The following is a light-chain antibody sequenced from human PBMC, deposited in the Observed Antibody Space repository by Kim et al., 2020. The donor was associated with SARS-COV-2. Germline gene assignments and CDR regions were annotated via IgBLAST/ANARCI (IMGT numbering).Light chain of an antibody. CDR1: RSDGGSYNL. CDR2: EFC. CDR3: CSYAGSSTLV. V-gene: IGLV2-23*02. Sequence: GQANHVSGTITRSDGGSYNLVYLYQDHPSEDSKSMIYEFCKRPSGVSNRFSGSKSGSTSSLTISWLQAEDEADYYCCSYAGSSTLVFGGGTQLTVL. J-gene: IGLJ2*01.